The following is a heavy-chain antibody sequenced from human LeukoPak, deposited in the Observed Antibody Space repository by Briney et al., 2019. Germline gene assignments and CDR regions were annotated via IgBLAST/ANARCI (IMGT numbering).Heavy chain of an antibody. V-gene: IGHV3-21*01. CDR1: GFTFSTFS. D-gene: IGHD2-2*01. CDR3: ARGSTLGSCTSSSCHNWFDP. CDR2: ISGRSNYI. Sequence: PGGSPRLSCAASGFTFSTFSMNWVRQAPGKGLEWVSSISGRSNYIFYADSVKGRFTISRDNAENSLYLLLNNLRVEDTAVYYCARGSTLGSCTSSSCHNWFDPWGQGTLVTVSS. J-gene: IGHJ5*02.